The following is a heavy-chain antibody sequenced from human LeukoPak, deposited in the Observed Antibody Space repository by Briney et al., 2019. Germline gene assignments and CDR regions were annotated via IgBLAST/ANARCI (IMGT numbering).Heavy chain of an antibody. V-gene: IGHV4-4*07. J-gene: IGHJ4*02. CDR1: GGSISSYY. Sequence: PSETLSLTCTVSGGSISSYYWSWIRQPAGKGLEWIGRIYTSGSTNYNPSLKSRVTMSVDTSKNQFSLKLSSVTAADTAVYYCARESRALRYFDWLPRFDYWSQGTLVTVSS. CDR3: ARESRALRYFDWLPRFDY. D-gene: IGHD3-9*01. CDR2: IYTSGST.